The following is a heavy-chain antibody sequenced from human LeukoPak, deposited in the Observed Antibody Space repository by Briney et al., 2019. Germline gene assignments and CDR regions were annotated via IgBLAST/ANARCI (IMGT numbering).Heavy chain of an antibody. V-gene: IGHV3-21*01. D-gene: IGHD1-26*01. CDR1: GFTFSSYS. J-gene: IGHJ4*02. CDR2: ISSSSSYI. Sequence: GGSLRLSCAASGFTFSSYSMNWVRQAPGKGLEWVSSISSSSSYIYYADSVKGRLTISRDNAKNSLYLQMNSLRAEDTAVYYCARGETIVGASQFDYWGQGTLVTVSS. CDR3: ARGETIVGASQFDY.